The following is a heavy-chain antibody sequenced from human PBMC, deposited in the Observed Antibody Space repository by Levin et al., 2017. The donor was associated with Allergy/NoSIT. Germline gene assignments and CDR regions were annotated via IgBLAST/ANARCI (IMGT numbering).Heavy chain of an antibody. D-gene: IGHD6-6*01. Sequence: GESLKISCKGSGYSFTSYWIGWVRQMPGKGLEWMGIIYPGDSDTRYSPSFQGQVTISADKSISTAYLQWSSLKASDTAMYYCAGQSGQVIGYSSSSGPSDYWGQGTLVTVSS. J-gene: IGHJ4*02. CDR1: GYSFTSYW. V-gene: IGHV5-51*01. CDR3: AGQSGQVIGYSSSSGPSDY. CDR2: IYPGDSDT.